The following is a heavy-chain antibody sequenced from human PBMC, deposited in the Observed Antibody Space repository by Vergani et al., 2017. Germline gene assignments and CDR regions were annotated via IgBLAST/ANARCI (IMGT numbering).Heavy chain of an antibody. J-gene: IGHJ6*03. CDR2: IYPGDSDT. Sequence: EVQLVQSGAEVKKPGESLKISCKGSGYSFNSYWIGWVRQMPGKGLEWMGIIYPGDSDTRYSPSFQGQVTISADTSISTAYLQWSSLKASDTAMYYCAXMDSSPRSPYYYYYYMDVWGKGTTVTVSS. CDR1: GYSFNSYW. CDR3: AXMDSSPRSPYYYYYYMDV. D-gene: IGHD6-19*01. V-gene: IGHV5-51*01.